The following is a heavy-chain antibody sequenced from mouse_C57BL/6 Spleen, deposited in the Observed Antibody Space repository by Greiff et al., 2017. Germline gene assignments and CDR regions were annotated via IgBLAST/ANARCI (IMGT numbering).Heavy chain of an antibody. Sequence: QVQLQQSGAELVRPGASVKLSCKASGYTFTDYYINWVKQRPGQGLEWIVRIYPGSGNTYYNEKFKGKATLTAEKSSSAAYMQLSSLTSEDSAVYFCARLVTGTEDFDYWGQGTTLTVSS. CDR1: GYTFTDYY. CDR3: ARLVTGTEDFDY. V-gene: IGHV1-76*01. J-gene: IGHJ2*01. D-gene: IGHD4-1*01. CDR2: IYPGSGNT.